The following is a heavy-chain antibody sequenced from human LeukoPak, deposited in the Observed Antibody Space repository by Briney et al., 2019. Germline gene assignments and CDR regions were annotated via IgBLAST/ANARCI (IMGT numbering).Heavy chain of an antibody. J-gene: IGHJ2*01. CDR3: AREVRYFDWYFDL. D-gene: IGHD3-9*01. CDR1: GFTFSSYW. Sequence: GSLRLSCAASGFTFSSYWMSWVRQAPGKGLEWVANIKQDGSEKYYVDSVKGRFTISRDNAKNSLYLQMNSLRAEDTAVYYCAREVRYFDWYFDLWGRGTLVTVSS. CDR2: IKQDGSEK. V-gene: IGHV3-7*03.